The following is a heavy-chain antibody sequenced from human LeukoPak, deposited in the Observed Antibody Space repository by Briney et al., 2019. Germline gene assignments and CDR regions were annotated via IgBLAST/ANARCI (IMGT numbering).Heavy chain of an antibody. CDR1: GGSISSSNW. Sequence: PSETLSLTCAVSGGSISSSNWWSWVRQPPGKGLEWIGEIYYSGSTNYNPSLKSRVTISVDKSKNQFSLKLSSVTAADTAVYYCARESLAVAAAFDIWGQGTMVTVSS. J-gene: IGHJ3*02. V-gene: IGHV4-4*02. D-gene: IGHD6-19*01. CDR3: ARESLAVAAAFDI. CDR2: IYYSGST.